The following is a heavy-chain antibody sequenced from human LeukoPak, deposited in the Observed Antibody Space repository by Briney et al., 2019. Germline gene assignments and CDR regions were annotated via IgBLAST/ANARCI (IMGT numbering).Heavy chain of an antibody. CDR3: ARDLFTMVRGVLLRY. V-gene: IGHV1-18*01. CDR1: GYTFTSYG. D-gene: IGHD3-10*01. CDR2: ISAYNGNT. J-gene: IGHJ4*02. Sequence: ASVKVSCKASGYTFTSYGISWVRQAPGRGLEWMGWISAYNGNTNYAQKLQGRVTMTTDTSTSTAYMELRSLRSDDTAVYYCARDLFTMVRGVLLRYWGQGTLVTVSS.